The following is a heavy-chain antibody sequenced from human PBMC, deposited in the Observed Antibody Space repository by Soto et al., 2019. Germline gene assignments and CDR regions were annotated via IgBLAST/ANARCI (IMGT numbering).Heavy chain of an antibody. CDR3: ARDAVGWFDP. Sequence: QVQLVQSGAEVKRPGASVKVSCKASGYAFTSYDINWVRQATGQGLEWMGWMNPNNGNTGYAQKFQGRVTMTSNTYISPAYMGPSSMSSEDTAVYYRARDAVGWFDPWGQGTLVTVSS. D-gene: IGHD1-26*01. J-gene: IGHJ5*02. CDR1: GYAFTSYD. CDR2: MNPNNGNT. V-gene: IGHV1-8*02.